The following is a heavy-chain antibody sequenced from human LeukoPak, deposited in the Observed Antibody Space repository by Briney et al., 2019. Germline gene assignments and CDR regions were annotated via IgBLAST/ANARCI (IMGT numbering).Heavy chain of an antibody. Sequence: SETLSLTCAVYGGSFSRYYWSWIRQPPGKGLEWIAEINHSGSTNYNPSLKSRVTISVDTSKNQFFLNLNSVTAADTAVYYCARDRRDGYTIWGQGTLVTVSS. V-gene: IGHV4-34*01. CDR2: INHSGST. D-gene: IGHD5-24*01. CDR3: ARDRRDGYTI. J-gene: IGHJ4*02. CDR1: GGSFSRYY.